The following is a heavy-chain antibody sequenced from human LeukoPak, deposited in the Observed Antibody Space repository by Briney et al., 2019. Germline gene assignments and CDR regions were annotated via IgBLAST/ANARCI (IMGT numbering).Heavy chain of an antibody. CDR2: MSAYNGNT. Sequence: ASVKVSCKASGYTFTSYGISWVRQAPGQGLERMGWMSAYNGNTNSAQNLQGRVTMTTDKSTSTAYMELSSLRSDDPAVYYRSRDSPRHGSGSYPFGYWGEGNLVTVSS. V-gene: IGHV1-18*01. CDR1: GYTFTSYG. D-gene: IGHD3-10*01. J-gene: IGHJ4*02. CDR3: SRDSPRHGSGSYPFGY.